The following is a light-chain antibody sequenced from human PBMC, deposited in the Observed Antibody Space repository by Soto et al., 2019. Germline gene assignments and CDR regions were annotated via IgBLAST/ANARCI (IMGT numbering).Light chain of an antibody. J-gene: IGKJ1*01. V-gene: IGKV1-39*01. CDR3: KQSYNTPQT. Sequence: DIQITQSPSSLSAYVGASATTTCRASQTITNYLNWYQQQSGKAPKLLIYATDTLQSGVPSRFSGSGSGTDYTLTISSLQTEDFATYYCKQSYNTPQTFGQGTKVDIK. CDR2: ATD. CDR1: QTITNY.